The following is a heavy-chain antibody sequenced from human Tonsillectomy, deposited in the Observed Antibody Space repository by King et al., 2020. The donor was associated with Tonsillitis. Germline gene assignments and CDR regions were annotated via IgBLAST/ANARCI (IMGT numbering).Heavy chain of an antibody. D-gene: IGHD3-22*01. CDR1: GYTFTGYY. CDR3: ARGGFYDSSGPANYYYYYGMDV. V-gene: IGHV1-2*02. CDR2: INPNSGGT. J-gene: IGHJ6*02. Sequence: VQLVQSGAEVKKPGASVKVSCKASGYTFTGYYMHWVRQAPGQGLEWMGWINPNSGGTNYVQKFQGRVTMTRDTSISTAYMELSRLRSDDTAVYYCARGGFYDSSGPANYYYYYGMDVWGQGTTVTVSS.